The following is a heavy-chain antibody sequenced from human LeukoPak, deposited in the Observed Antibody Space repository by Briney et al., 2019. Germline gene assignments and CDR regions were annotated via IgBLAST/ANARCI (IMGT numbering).Heavy chain of an antibody. CDR3: ARGDSGGMDY. CDR2: ISYDGSNK. D-gene: IGHD3-16*01. J-gene: IGHJ4*02. V-gene: IGHV3-30*03. Sequence: GGSLRLSCAASGFAFSSFGMNWVRQAPGKGLEWVAVISYDGSNKYYADSVQGRFTISRDNSKNTLSLQMNSLRAEDTAVYYCARGDSGGMDYWGQGTLVTVSS. CDR1: GFAFSSFG.